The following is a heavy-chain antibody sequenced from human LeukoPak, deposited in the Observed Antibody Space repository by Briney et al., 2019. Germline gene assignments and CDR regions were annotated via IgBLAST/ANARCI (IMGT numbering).Heavy chain of an antibody. CDR2: IYSGGST. D-gene: IGHD6-13*01. CDR3: ARAPAYSSSWYMDY. CDR1: GFTVSSNY. J-gene: IGHJ4*02. Sequence: GGSLRLSCAASGFTVSSNYMSWVRQAPGKGLEWVSVIYSGGSTYYADSVKGSFTISRDNSKNTLYLQMNSLRAEDTAVYYCARAPAYSSSWYMDYWGQGTLVTVSS. V-gene: IGHV3-66*01.